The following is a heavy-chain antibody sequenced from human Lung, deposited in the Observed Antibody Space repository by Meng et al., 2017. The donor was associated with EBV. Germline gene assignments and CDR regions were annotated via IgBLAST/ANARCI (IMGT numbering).Heavy chain of an antibody. J-gene: IGHJ4*02. V-gene: IGHV1-18*01. D-gene: IGHD2-15*01. CDR2: FVNYVDT. CDR3: ASGTPGRSYCDY. CDR1: GYTFGSYG. Sequence: QVYLLHSVPEVTNPGASVRFSCKASGYTFGSYGICWVRQAPGKGLEWMGWFVNYVDTYPAPKFQGRVTMTTDTHTNTAFMELRSLTSDDTAVYYCASGTPGRSYCDYWGQGTLVTVSS.